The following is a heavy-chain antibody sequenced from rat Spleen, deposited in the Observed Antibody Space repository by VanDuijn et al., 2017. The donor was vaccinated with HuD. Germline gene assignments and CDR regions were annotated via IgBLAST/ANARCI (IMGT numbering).Heavy chain of an antibody. CDR3: ARHEGAYYYSSPAHVMDA. CDR1: GFTFSDYA. Sequence: EVQLVESGGGLVQPGRSLKLSCAASGFTFSDYAMAWVRQAPKKGLEWVATIIYDGSSTYYPDSVKGRFTISRDIAKSTLYLQMNSLRSEDTATYYCARHEGAYYYSSPAHVMDAWGQGASVTVSS. J-gene: IGHJ4*01. D-gene: IGHD1-2*01. CDR2: IIYDGSST. V-gene: IGHV5-7*01.